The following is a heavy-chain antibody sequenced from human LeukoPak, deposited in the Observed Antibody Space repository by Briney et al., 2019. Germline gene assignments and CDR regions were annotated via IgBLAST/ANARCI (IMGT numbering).Heavy chain of an antibody. CDR3: ARHMYYDILTGYYYYYFDY. Sequence: TSETLSLTCTVSGGSISSSSYYWGWIRQPPGKGLGWIGSIHYSGSTYYNPPLKSRVTISVDTSKNQFSLKLSSVTAADTAVYYCARHMYYDILTGYYYYYFDYWGQGTLVTVSS. D-gene: IGHD3-9*01. CDR1: GGSISSSSYY. CDR2: IHYSGST. V-gene: IGHV4-39*01. J-gene: IGHJ4*02.